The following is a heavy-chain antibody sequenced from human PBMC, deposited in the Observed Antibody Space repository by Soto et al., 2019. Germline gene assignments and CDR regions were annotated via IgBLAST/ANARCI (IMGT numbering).Heavy chain of an antibody. CDR1: GFTVSSNF. J-gene: IGHJ4*02. D-gene: IGHD3-10*01. V-gene: IGHV3-53*04. CDR3: ARDNDYGSGSLDY. Sequence: EVQLVESGGGLVQPGGSLRLSCAASGFTVSSNFMNWVRQAPGKGLEWVSVIYSDGNTYYADSVKGRFTISRHNSKNTLYLQINSLRVEDSAVYYCARDNDYGSGSLDYWGQGTLVIVSS. CDR2: IYSDGNT.